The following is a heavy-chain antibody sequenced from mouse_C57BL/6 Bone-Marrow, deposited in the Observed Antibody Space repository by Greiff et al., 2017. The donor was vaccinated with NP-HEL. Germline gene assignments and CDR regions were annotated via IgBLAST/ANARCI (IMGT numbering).Heavy chain of an antibody. V-gene: IGHV1-81*01. J-gene: IGHJ2*01. CDR2: IDPRSGNT. D-gene: IGHD1-1*01. Sequence: QVQLQQSGAELARPGASVKLSCKASGYTFTSYGISWVKQRTGQGLEWIGEIDPRSGNTYYNEKFKGKATLTADKSSSTAYMELRSLTSEDSAVYFCANRHYGSRGDYWGQGTTLTVSS. CDR3: ANRHYGSRGDY. CDR1: GYTFTSYG.